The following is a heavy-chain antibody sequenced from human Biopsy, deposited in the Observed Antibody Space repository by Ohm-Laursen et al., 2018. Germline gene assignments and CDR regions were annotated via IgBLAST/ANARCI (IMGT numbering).Heavy chain of an antibody. Sequence: ASVKVSCKPSGGSFSSYAISWVRQAPGQGLEWMGGIIPIFNTPKYAQRFQGRVTITADRSTTTAYMELSSLRSEDTAVYYCARDTELLSIGLDYNFGMVVWGQGTTVTVSS. J-gene: IGHJ6*02. CDR3: ARDTELLSIGLDYNFGMVV. CDR1: GGSFSSYA. V-gene: IGHV1-69*06. D-gene: IGHD1-14*01. CDR2: IIPIFNTP.